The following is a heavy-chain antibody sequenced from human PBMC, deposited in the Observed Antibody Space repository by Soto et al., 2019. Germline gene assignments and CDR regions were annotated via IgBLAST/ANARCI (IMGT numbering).Heavy chain of an antibody. Sequence: EEQLLESGGGLVRPGGSLRLSCEASAFTFRSYAMSWVRQDPGKGLEWVSAITASADTTYYADSVKGRFTISRDNSKNTLYLRMNSLRAEDTAVYYCAKVRPLRDCTSTSCLGAFDIWGQGTMVTVS. V-gene: IGHV3-23*01. CDR1: AFTFRSYA. J-gene: IGHJ3*02. D-gene: IGHD2-2*01. CDR2: ITASADTT. CDR3: AKVRPLRDCTSTSCLGAFDI.